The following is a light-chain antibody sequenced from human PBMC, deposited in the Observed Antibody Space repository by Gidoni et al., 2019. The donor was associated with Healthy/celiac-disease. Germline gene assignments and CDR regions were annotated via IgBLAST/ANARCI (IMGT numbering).Light chain of an antibody. CDR2: DVS. CDR3: CSYAGSYNWV. CDR1: SSDVGGYNY. J-gene: IGLJ3*02. V-gene: IGLV2-11*01. Sequence: QSALTQPRSVSGSPGQSVTISCTGTSSDVGGYNYVSSSQQHPGKAAKLMIYDVSKRPSGVPGRFSGSKSGNTASLASSGLQAEDEADYYCCSYAGSYNWVFGGGTKLTVL.